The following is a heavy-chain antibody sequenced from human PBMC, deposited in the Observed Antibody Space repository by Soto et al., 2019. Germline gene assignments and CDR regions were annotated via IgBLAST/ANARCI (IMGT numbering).Heavy chain of an antibody. Sequence: QVQLVQSGAEVKKPGASVKVSCKASGYTFTGYYMHWVRQAPGQGLEWMGWINPNSGGTNYAQKFQGWVTMTRDTSISTAYMELSRLRSDDTAVYYCARDLTYCSGGSCYFSYFDYWVQGTLVTVSS. D-gene: IGHD2-15*01. J-gene: IGHJ4*02. CDR3: ARDLTYCSGGSCYFSYFDY. CDR2: INPNSGGT. V-gene: IGHV1-2*04. CDR1: GYTFTGYY.